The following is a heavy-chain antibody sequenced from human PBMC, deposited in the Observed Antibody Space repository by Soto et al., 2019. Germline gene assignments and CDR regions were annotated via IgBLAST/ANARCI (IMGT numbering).Heavy chain of an antibody. J-gene: IGHJ5*02. CDR3: ARGIATGQLDP. CDR2: INPDNGNT. Sequence: ASVKVSCKASGYTFTRYTMNWVRQAPGQRLEWMGWINPDNGNTKSSQKFQDRVIITRDTSASTAYMDLSSLRSEDTAVYYCARGIATGQLDPWGQGTLATVPS. V-gene: IGHV1-3*01. D-gene: IGHD2-15*01. CDR1: GYTFTRYT.